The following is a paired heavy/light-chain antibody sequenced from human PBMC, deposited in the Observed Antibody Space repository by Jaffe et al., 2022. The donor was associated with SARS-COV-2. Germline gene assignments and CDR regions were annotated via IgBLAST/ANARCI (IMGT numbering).Light chain of an antibody. CDR3: QHFGYSLSGFT. CDR1: QSVSSSY. CDR2: GAS. V-gene: IGKV3-20*01. J-gene: IGKJ3*01. Sequence: EIVLTQSPGTLSLSPGERATLSCRASQSVSSSYLAWYQQKPGQAPRLLIHGASSRATGIPDRFSGTGSGTDFTLTISGLEPEDFAVYYCQHFGYSLSGFTFGPGTKVDSK.
Heavy chain of an antibody. J-gene: IGHJ4*02. CDR2: ITSDTNTI. Sequence: EVQLVESGGGLVQPGGSLRLSCAASGFTFNVYSMNWVRQAPGKGLEWVSYITSDTNTIYHADSVKGRFTISRDNVKNSLSLQMNSLRDEDTAVYYCARSTSGKFDYWGQGTLVTVSS. CDR3: ARSTSGKFDY. V-gene: IGHV3-48*02. CDR1: GFTFNVYS. D-gene: IGHD3-10*01.